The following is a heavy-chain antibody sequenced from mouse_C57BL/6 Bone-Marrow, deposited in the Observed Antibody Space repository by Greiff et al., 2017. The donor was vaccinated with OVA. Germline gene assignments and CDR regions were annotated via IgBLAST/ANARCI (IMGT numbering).Heavy chain of an antibody. J-gene: IGHJ2*01. Sequence: EVHLVESGEGLVKPGGSLKLSCAASGFTFSSYAMSWVRQTPEKRLEWVAYISSGGDYIYYADTVKGRFTISRDNARNTLYLQMSSLKSEDTAMYYCTRGDYDYGGYYFDYWGQGTTLTVSS. V-gene: IGHV5-9-1*02. CDR1: GFTFSSYA. D-gene: IGHD2-4*01. CDR2: ISSGGDYI. CDR3: TRGDYDYGGYYFDY.